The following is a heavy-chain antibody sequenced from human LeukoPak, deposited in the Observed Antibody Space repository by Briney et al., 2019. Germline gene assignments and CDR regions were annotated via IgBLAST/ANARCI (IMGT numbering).Heavy chain of an antibody. J-gene: IGHJ6*02. Sequence: SETLSLTCAVYGGSFSGYYWSWIRQPPGKGLEWIGEINHSGSTNYNPSLKSRVTTSVDTSKNQFSLKLSSVTAADTAVYYCARGRLAVAGRYYYYGMDVWGQGTTVTVSS. D-gene: IGHD6-19*01. CDR1: GGSFSGYY. CDR3: ARGRLAVAGRYYYYGMDV. V-gene: IGHV4-34*01. CDR2: INHSGST.